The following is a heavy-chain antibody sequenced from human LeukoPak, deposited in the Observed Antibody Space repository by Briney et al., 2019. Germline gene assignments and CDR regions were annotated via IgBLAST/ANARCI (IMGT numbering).Heavy chain of an antibody. CDR1: GFIFSNYE. CDR2: ISRSGSPV. Sequence: PGGSLRLSCAASGFIFSNYEMNWARQAPGKGLEWVAYISRSGSPVYYPESVKGRFSISRDNVGSSLYLQMNSLRVEDTAVYYSAAKEGTRSDFDYWGQGILVTVSS. CDR3: AAKEGTRSDFDY. V-gene: IGHV3-48*03. J-gene: IGHJ4*02. D-gene: IGHD1-14*01.